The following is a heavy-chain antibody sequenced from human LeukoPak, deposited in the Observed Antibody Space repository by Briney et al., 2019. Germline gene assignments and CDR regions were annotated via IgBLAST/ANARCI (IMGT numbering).Heavy chain of an antibody. CDR3: ARGGGLDV. CDR1: GFTFSSFW. CDR2: INHNGNVN. J-gene: IGHJ6*02. D-gene: IGHD3-16*01. Sequence: GGSLRLSCAASGFTFSSFWMNWARQAPGKGLEWVASINHNGNVNYYVDSVKGRFTISRDNAKNSLYLQMSNLRAEDTAVYFCARGGGLDVWGQGATVTVSS. V-gene: IGHV3-7*03.